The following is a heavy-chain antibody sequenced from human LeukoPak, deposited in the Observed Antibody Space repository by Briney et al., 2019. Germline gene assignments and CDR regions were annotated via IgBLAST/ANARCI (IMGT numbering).Heavy chain of an antibody. D-gene: IGHD3-10*01. CDR3: ARIGGPGYYYYGMDV. J-gene: IGHJ6*02. CDR1: GFTFSSYS. V-gene: IGHV3-48*02. CDR2: ITSSSSTK. Sequence: GGSLRLSCAASGFTFSSYSMNWVRQAPGKGLEWISFITSSSSTKYYTDSVKGRFTISRDNAKNSLYPQVNSLRDEDTAVYYCARIGGPGYYYYGMDVWGQGTTVTVSS.